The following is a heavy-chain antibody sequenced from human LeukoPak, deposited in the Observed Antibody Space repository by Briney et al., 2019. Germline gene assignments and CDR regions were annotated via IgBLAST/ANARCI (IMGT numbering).Heavy chain of an antibody. Sequence: PSETLSLTPAVYGGSFSGYYWSWIRQPPGKGLEWIGEINHSGSTNYNPSLKSRVTISVDTSKNQFSLKLSSVTAADTAVYYCARYSNLLTVTKTAKVYYFDYWGQGTLVTVSS. CDR3: ARYSNLLTVTKTAKVYYFDY. D-gene: IGHD4-17*01. V-gene: IGHV4-34*01. CDR2: INHSGST. J-gene: IGHJ4*02. CDR1: GGSFSGYY.